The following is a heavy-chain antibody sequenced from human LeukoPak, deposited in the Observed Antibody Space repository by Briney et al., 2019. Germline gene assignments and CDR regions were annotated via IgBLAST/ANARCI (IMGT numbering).Heavy chain of an antibody. D-gene: IGHD3-10*01. J-gene: IGHJ3*02. CDR2: ILSDGGTT. CDR3: ARHRSGTYYDAFDI. Sequence: GGSLRLSCVASGFTFSRHAMHWVRQAPGKGLGYVSAILSDGGTTYYANSVKGRFTISRDNSKNTLHLQMGSLRLEDMAVYYCARHRSGTYYDAFDIWGQGTMVTVSS. CDR1: GFTFSRHA. V-gene: IGHV3-64*01.